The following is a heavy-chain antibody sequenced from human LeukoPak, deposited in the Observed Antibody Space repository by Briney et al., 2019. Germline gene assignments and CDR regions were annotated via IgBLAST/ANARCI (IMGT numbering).Heavy chain of an antibody. CDR3: ARVRDRYNWNDFDY. CDR1: GFTFDDYG. J-gene: IGHJ4*02. Sequence: GGSLRLSCAASGFTFDDYGMSWVRQAPGKGLEWVSWINWNGGSTGYADSVKGRFTISRDNAKNSLYLQMNSLRAEDTALYYCARVRDRYNWNDFDYWGQGTLVTVSS. D-gene: IGHD1-20*01. V-gene: IGHV3-20*04. CDR2: INWNGGST.